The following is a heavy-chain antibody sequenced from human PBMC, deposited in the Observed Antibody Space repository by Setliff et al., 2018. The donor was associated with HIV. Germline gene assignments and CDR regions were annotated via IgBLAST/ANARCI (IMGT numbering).Heavy chain of an antibody. CDR1: GGSFSGYY. CDR2: INHSGNI. D-gene: IGHD4-17*01. V-gene: IGHV4-34*01. J-gene: IGHJ6*03. Sequence: PSETLSLTCAVYGGSFSGYYWSWIRQPPGKGLEWIGEINHSGNINYTPSLKSRVTISMDASATTLYMELSSLRSEDTAVYYCARGRGNDYGDYSYYYYMDVWGKGTTVTVSS. CDR3: ARGRGNDYGDYSYYYYMDV.